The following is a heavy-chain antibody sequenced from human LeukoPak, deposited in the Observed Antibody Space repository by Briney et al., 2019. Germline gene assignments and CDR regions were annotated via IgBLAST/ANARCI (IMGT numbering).Heavy chain of an antibody. V-gene: IGHV3-73*01. D-gene: IGHD2-2*01. Sequence: GGSLRLSCAASGFTFSGSAMHWVRQASGKGLEWVGRIRSKANSYATAYAASVKGRFTISRDDSKNTAYLQMNSLKTEDTVVYYCTTPGAAIWYWGQGTLVTVSS. CDR2: IRSKANSYAT. CDR1: GFTFSGSA. J-gene: IGHJ4*02. CDR3: TTPGAAIWY.